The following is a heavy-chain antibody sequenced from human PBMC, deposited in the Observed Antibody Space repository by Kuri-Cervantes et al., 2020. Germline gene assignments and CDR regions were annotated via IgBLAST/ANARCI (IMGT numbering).Heavy chain of an antibody. CDR1: GFTFSIYS. CDR2: ISSSSSFI. Sequence: LSLTCAASGFTFSIYSMNWVRQAPGKGLEWVSSISSSSSFIYYADSVKGRFTISRDNAKNSLYLQMNSLRAEDTAVYYCARDSAPKLSGYENLDYFDYWGQGTLVTVSS. D-gene: IGHD5-12*01. CDR3: ARDSAPKLSGYENLDYFDY. V-gene: IGHV3-21*01. J-gene: IGHJ4*02.